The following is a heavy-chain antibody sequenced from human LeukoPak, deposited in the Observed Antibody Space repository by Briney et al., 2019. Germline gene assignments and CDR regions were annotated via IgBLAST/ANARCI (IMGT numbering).Heavy chain of an antibody. CDR3: ARGILRYFDWSTFDY. CDR2: IYYSGST. D-gene: IGHD3-9*01. CDR1: GGSISSSSYY. V-gene: IGHV4-39*01. J-gene: IGHJ4*02. Sequence: TSSETLSLTCTVSGGSISSSSYYWGWIRQPPGKGLEWIGSIYYSGSTYYNPSLKSRVTRSVDTAKNQSSLKVSSMTAAATAVSYSARGILRYFDWSTFDYWGQGTLVTVSS.